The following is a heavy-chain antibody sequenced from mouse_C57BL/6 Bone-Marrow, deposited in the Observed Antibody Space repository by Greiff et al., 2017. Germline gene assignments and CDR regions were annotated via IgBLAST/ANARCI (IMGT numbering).Heavy chain of an antibody. D-gene: IGHD3-2*02. J-gene: IGHJ2*01. Sequence: EVQLVESGGGLVQPGGSLKLSCAASGFTFSAYYMYWVRQTPEKRLEWVAYISNGGGSTSYPDTVKGGFTITRDDAKNTLYLQMSRVESEDTAMYYCARVDEGYDLDCWGQGTTLTVSS. CDR3: ARVDEGYDLDC. V-gene: IGHV5-12*01. CDR1: GFTFSAYY. CDR2: ISNGGGST.